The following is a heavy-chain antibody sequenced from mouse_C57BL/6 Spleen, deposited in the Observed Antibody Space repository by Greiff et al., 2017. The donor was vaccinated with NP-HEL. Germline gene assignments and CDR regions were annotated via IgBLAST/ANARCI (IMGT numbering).Heavy chain of an antibody. J-gene: IGHJ3*01. D-gene: IGHD3-2*02. CDR2: INPSNGGT. CDR1: GYTFTSYW. CDR3: ARFATAAQATPFAY. V-gene: IGHV1-53*01. Sequence: EKVKNGASLKLSCKASGYTFTSYWMHWVKQRPGQGLEWIGNINPSNGGTNYNEKFKSKATLTVDKSSSTAYMQLSSLTSEDSAVYYCARFATAAQATPFAYWGQGTLVTVSA.